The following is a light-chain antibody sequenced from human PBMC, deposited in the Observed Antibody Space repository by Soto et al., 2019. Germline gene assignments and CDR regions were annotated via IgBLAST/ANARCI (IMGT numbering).Light chain of an antibody. CDR2: AAS. V-gene: IGKV1-33*01. J-gene: IGKJ5*01. CDR3: KQYENLPT. CDR1: QNINNY. Sequence: DIHMTQSPSSLSASVGDRVTITCQASQNINNYLNWYQQKPGRAPKLLIYAASNLEAGVPSSFRGSGSGTDSTFTISRLQPEDIATYYCKQYENLPTCGQGTRLEIK.